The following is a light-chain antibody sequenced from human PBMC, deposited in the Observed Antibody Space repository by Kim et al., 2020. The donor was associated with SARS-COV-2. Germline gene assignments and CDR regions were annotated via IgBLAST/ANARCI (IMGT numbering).Light chain of an antibody. J-gene: IGLJ1*01. Sequence: QTATLACTGNGNHVGNQGAAWLQQHQGHPPTLLSYRNNNRPSGISERFSASRSGNTASLTITGLQPEDEADYYCSAWDISLSAYVFGTGTKVTVL. V-gene: IGLV10-54*01. CDR1: GNHVGNQG. CDR2: RNN. CDR3: SAWDISLSAYV.